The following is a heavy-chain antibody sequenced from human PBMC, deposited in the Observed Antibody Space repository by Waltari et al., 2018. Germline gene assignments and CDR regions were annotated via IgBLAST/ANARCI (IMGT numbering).Heavy chain of an antibody. CDR3: ARDLAAAGTAY. Sequence: EVQLVESGGGLVQPGGSLRLSCAASGFTFSSYEMNWVRQAPGKGVEWVSYISSSGSTIYYADSVKGRFTISRDNAKNSLYLQMNSLRAEDTAVYYCARDLAAAGTAYWGQGTLVTVSS. CDR2: ISSSGSTI. V-gene: IGHV3-48*03. CDR1: GFTFSSYE. J-gene: IGHJ4*02. D-gene: IGHD6-13*01.